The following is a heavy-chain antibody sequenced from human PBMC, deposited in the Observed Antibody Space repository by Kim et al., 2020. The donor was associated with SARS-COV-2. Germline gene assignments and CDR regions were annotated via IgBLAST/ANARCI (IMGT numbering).Heavy chain of an antibody. CDR3: ARGGGSYYSV. Sequence: SDKKYGESVKGRFTSSRDNTERSLSLQMNSLRVEDTAVYYCARGGGSYYSVWGRGTLVTVSS. J-gene: IGHJ4*02. CDR2: SDK. D-gene: IGHD1-26*01. V-gene: IGHV3-7*01.